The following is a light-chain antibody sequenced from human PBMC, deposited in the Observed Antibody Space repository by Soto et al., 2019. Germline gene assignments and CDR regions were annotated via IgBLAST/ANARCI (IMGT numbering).Light chain of an antibody. V-gene: IGLV2-14*01. J-gene: IGLJ1*01. Sequence: QSVLAQPVSVSGSPGQSITISCTGTSSDVGGYNYVSWYQQHPGKAPKLMIYEVSNRPSRVSNRFSGSKSGNTASLTISGLQAEDEADYYCSSYTRSSTSYVFGTGTKVT. CDR2: EVS. CDR1: SSDVGGYNY. CDR3: SSYTRSSTSYV.